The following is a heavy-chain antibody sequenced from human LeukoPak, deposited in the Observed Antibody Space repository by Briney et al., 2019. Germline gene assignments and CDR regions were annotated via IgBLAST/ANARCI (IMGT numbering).Heavy chain of an antibody. CDR3: ARDTPHYPNDAFDI. J-gene: IGHJ3*02. CDR1: GFTLSSYS. V-gene: IGHV3-21*01. CDR2: NSSSSSYI. D-gene: IGHD1-26*01. Sequence: SGGSLRLSCAASGFTLSSYSMNWVRQAPGKGLEWVSCNSSSSSYIFYADSVKGRFTISRDNAKNSLYLQMTSLRAEDTAVYYCARDTPHYPNDAFDIWGQGTMVTVSS.